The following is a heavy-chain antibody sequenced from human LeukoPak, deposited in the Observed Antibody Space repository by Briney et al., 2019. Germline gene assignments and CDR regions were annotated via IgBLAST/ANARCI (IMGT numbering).Heavy chain of an antibody. Sequence: SETLSLTCTVSGASISNYYWSWIRQPPGKGLEWIGCIYYSGSTKYNPSLKSRVTISVDTSKNQFSLKLSSVTAADTAVYYCARSGGSYRELDYWGQGTLVTVSS. V-gene: IGHV4-59*12. CDR3: ARSGGSYRELDY. CDR2: IYYSGST. D-gene: IGHD3-16*02. J-gene: IGHJ4*02. CDR1: GASISNYY.